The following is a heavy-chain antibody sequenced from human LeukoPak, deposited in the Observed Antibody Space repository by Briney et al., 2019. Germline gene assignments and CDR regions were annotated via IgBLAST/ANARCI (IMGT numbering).Heavy chain of an antibody. CDR2: MNPNSGNT. V-gene: IGHV1-8*01. CDR1: TDTFTIYD. D-gene: IGHD1-26*01. J-gene: IGHJ4*02. Sequence: ASVTVSCKASTDTFTIYDVNWVRQATGLGLEWMGWMNPNSGNTGYAQKFQGRVTMTMNSSISTAYMELTSLTSEDTAVYYCARSTMGARRTYDYWGQGTLVTVSS. CDR3: ARSTMGARRTYDY.